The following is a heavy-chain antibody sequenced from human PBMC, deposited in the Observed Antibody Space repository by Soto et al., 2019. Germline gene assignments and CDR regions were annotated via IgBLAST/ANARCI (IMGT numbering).Heavy chain of an antibody. V-gene: IGHV4-39*01. Sequence: PSETLSLTCTVSGGSISSSSYYWGWIRQPPGKGLEWIGSIYYSGSTYYNPSLKSRVTISVDTSKNQFSLKLSSVTAADTAVYYCARRFVAGTNWFDPWGQGTLVTVSS. D-gene: IGHD6-19*01. CDR2: IYYSGST. CDR3: ARRFVAGTNWFDP. J-gene: IGHJ5*02. CDR1: GGSISSSSYY.